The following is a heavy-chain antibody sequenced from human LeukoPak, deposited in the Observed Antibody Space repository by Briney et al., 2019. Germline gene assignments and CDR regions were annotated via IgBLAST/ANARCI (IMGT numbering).Heavy chain of an antibody. Sequence: SETLSLTCTVSGGSISSYYWSWIRQPAGKGLEWIGRIYTSGSTNYNPSLKSRVTMSVDTSKNQFSLKLSSVTAADTAVYYCARDVKYSSGWSTNWYFDLWGRGTLVTVSS. V-gene: IGHV4-4*07. CDR2: IYTSGST. J-gene: IGHJ2*01. CDR1: GGSISSYY. CDR3: ARDVKYSSGWSTNWYFDL. D-gene: IGHD6-19*01.